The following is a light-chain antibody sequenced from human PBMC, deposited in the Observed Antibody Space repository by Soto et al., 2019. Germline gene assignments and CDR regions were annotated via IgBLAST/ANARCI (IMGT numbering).Light chain of an antibody. J-gene: IGKJ2*01. CDR3: QQSNSSPRT. CDR1: QSIISY. CDR2: AAS. Sequence: DIQMTQSPSSLSSSVGDRVTITCQSSQSIISYLNWYQQKAGKAPQLLIYAASSLQSGVPARFSGSGSGTDFILSISSLQPEDSAIYYCQQSNSSPRTFGQGTKLEI. V-gene: IGKV1-39*01.